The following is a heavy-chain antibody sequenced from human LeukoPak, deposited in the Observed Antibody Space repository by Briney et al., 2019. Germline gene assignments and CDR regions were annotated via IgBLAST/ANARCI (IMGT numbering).Heavy chain of an antibody. J-gene: IGHJ4*02. CDR1: GGSISSSSYY. V-gene: IGHV4-39*01. D-gene: IGHD3-22*01. CDR3: ARHTYYYDSSGYYFDY. Sequence: SETLSLTCTVSGGSISSSSYYCGWIRQPPGKGLEWIGSIYYSGSTYYNPSLKSRVTISVDTSKNQFSLKLSSVTAADTAVYYCARHTYYYDSSGYYFDYWGQGTLVTVSS. CDR2: IYYSGST.